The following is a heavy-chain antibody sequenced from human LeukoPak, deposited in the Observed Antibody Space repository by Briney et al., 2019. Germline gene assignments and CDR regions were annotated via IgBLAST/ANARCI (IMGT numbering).Heavy chain of an antibody. CDR3: ARDQTYYYGSGSSNYYYYYGMDV. CDR1: GYTFTSYG. D-gene: IGHD3-10*01. CDR2: ISAYNGNT. V-gene: IGHV1-18*01. Sequence: ASVKVSCKASGYTFTSYGISWVRQAPGQGLEWMGWISAYNGNTNYAQKLQGRVTMTTDTSTSTAYMELRSLRPDDTAVYYCARDQTYYYGSGSSNYYYYYGMDVWGQGTTVTVSS. J-gene: IGHJ6*02.